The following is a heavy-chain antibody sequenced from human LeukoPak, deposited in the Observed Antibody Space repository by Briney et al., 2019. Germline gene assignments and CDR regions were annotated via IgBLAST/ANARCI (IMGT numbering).Heavy chain of an antibody. Sequence: PSETLSLTCNVSGGSINTNNYYWGWIRQPPGKGLEWIGSIYHSGFAYYNPSLKSRVTVSVDLSRNQFSLKLSSVTAADTAVYYCARLEWELDLWYFDYWGQGTLVTVSS. CDR2: IYHSGFA. CDR3: ARLEWELDLWYFDY. D-gene: IGHD1-26*01. CDR1: GGSINTNNYY. V-gene: IGHV4-39*01. J-gene: IGHJ4*02.